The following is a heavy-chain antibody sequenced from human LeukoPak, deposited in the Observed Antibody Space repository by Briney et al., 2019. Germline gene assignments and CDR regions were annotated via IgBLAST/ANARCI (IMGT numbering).Heavy chain of an antibody. CDR3: ARDPHYYDSSGSGDAFDI. D-gene: IGHD3-22*01. Sequence: PGGSLRLSCAASGFTVSSNYMSWVRPAPGKGLEWGSVIYSGGSTYYADSVKGRFTISRDNSKNTLYLQMNSLRAEDTAVYYCARDPHYYDSSGSGDAFDIWGQGTMVTVSS. J-gene: IGHJ3*02. CDR1: GFTVSSNY. V-gene: IGHV3-53*01. CDR2: IYSGGST.